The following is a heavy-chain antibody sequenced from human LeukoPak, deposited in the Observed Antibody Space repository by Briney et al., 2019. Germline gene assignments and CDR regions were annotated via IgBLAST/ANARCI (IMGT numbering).Heavy chain of an antibody. J-gene: IGHJ4*02. CDR3: ARDGRSGNFDK. CDR2: IRSDGSIT. CDR1: GFTFNGYW. D-gene: IGHD1-26*01. Sequence: GGSLRLSCAASGFTFNGYWMHWVRQARGKGLAWVSVIRSDGSITTYADSVKGRFTISRDTAKNTLYLQMNSLRAEDTAVYYCARDGRSGNFDKWGQGTLVSVSS. V-gene: IGHV3-74*01.